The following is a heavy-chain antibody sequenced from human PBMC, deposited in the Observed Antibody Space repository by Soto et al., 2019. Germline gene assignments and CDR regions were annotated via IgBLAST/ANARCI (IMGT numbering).Heavy chain of an antibody. CDR3: ARDSHSSAFDY. Sequence: EVQLVESGGGLVQPGGSLRLSCAASGFTFSSYEMNWVRQAPGKGLEWVSYISSGSTIYYADSVKGRFTISRDNAKNSLYLQMNSLRAEDTAVYYCARDSHSSAFDYWGQGTLVTVSS. CDR1: GFTFSSYE. D-gene: IGHD6-19*01. CDR2: ISSGSTI. V-gene: IGHV3-48*03. J-gene: IGHJ4*02.